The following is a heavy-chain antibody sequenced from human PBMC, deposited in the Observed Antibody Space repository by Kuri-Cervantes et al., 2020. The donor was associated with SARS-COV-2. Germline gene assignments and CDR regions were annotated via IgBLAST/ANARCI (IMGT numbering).Heavy chain of an antibody. CDR3: ASEGSETGIAAIPSAAYFQH. CDR1: GGTFSTYA. J-gene: IGHJ1*01. Sequence: SVKVSCEASGGTFSTYAISWVRQAPGQGLEWMGGIIPIFGTANYAQKFQGRVTITTDESTSTAYMELSSLRSEDTAVYYCASEGSETGIAAIPSAAYFQHWGQGTLVTVSS. D-gene: IGHD6-25*01. CDR2: IIPIFGTA. V-gene: IGHV1-69*05.